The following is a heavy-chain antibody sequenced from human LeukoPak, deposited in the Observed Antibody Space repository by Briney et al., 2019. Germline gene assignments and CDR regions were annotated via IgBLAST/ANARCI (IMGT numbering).Heavy chain of an antibody. D-gene: IGHD4-17*01. Sequence: SETLSLTSAVSGYSINSGYYWGWIRQPPGKGLEWIGSIYHSGTTYYNPSLKSRVTISVDTSKNPFSLKLSSVTAADTAVYYCARLKSFSGYFGVFDIWGQGTMVTVSS. V-gene: IGHV4-38-2*01. CDR3: ARLKSFSGYFGVFDI. J-gene: IGHJ3*02. CDR2: IYHSGTT. CDR1: GYSINSGYY.